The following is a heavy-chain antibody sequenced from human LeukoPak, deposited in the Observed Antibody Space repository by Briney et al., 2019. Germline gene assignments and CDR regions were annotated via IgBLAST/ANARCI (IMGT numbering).Heavy chain of an antibody. CDR3: ARGPYTSSNYFDY. D-gene: IGHD6-6*01. CDR1: GFTFSSYS. Sequence: GGSLRLSCAASGFTFSSYSMNWVRQAPGKGLEWVSYISNTGSTIYYADSVRGRFTISRDNAKNSLYLQMNGLRAEDTAVYYCARGPYTSSNYFDYWGQGTLVTVSS. J-gene: IGHJ4*02. V-gene: IGHV3-48*01. CDR2: ISNTGSTI.